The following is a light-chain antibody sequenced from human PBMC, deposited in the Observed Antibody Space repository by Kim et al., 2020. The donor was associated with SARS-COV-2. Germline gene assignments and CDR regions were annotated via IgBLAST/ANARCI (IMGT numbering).Light chain of an antibody. CDR1: QSISNY. V-gene: IGKV1-39*01. CDR3: QQSDKTAFS. CDR2: AAA. Sequence: SASVGDRVTITCRARQSISNYLNWYQQEPGKAPKRLIYAAASLQSGVSSRFSGSGSGTDFTLTIGSLQPEDFATYFCQQSDKTAFSFGQGTKLEI. J-gene: IGKJ2*03.